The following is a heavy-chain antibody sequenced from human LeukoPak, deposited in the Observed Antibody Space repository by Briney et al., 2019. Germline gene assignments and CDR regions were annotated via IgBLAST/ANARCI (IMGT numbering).Heavy chain of an antibody. CDR2: IYYSGST. J-gene: IGHJ4*02. V-gene: IGHV4-39*01. CDR1: GGSISSSSYY. CDR3: XXMXGPGKLLWFGELPQARDY. Sequence: SETLSLTCTVSGGSISSSSYYWGWIRQPPGKGLEWIGSIYYSGSTYYNPSLKSRVTISVDTSKNQFSLKLSSVTAADTAVYXXXXMXGPGKLLWFGELPQARDYWGQGTLVTVSS. D-gene: IGHD3-10*01.